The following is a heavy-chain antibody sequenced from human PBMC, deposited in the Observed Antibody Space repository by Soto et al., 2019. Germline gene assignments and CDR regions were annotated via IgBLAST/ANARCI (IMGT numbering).Heavy chain of an antibody. CDR1: GGSISSGGYY. D-gene: IGHD3-16*01. CDR2: IYYSGST. Sequence: LCGGSISSGGYYWSWIRQHPGKGLEWIGYIYYSGSTYYNPSLKSRVTISVDTSKNQFSLKLSSVTAADTAVYYCARAQRVFGAQQGGAFDIWGQGTMVTVSS. J-gene: IGHJ3*02. CDR3: ARAQRVFGAQQGGAFDI. V-gene: IGHV4-31*02.